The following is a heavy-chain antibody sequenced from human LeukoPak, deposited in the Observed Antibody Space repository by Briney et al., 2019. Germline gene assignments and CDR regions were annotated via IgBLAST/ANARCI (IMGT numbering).Heavy chain of an antibody. Sequence: RAGGSLRLSCAVSGFTFTETWMTWVRQAPGKGLEWVANIKYDGSEKYYVDSVKGRFTISRDNAKNSLSLQVNSLRAEDTAVYYCAKNHYGSGTSLGYWGQGTLVTVSS. CDR1: GFTFTETW. D-gene: IGHD3-10*01. CDR3: AKNHYGSGTSLGY. CDR2: IKYDGSEK. J-gene: IGHJ4*02. V-gene: IGHV3-7*01.